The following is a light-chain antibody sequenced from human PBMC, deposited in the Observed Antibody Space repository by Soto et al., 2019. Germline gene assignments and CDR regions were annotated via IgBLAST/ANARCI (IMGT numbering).Light chain of an antibody. Sequence: DIVMTQSPDSLTVSLGERATINCKSSQSILYSSNNMNCLAWYQQKPGQPPKLLIYWASTRESGVPDRFSGSESGTDFTLTITSLQAEDVAVYYCQQYYSTPWTFGQGTKVEIK. CDR3: QQYYSTPWT. CDR1: QSILYSSNNMNC. CDR2: WAS. J-gene: IGKJ1*01. V-gene: IGKV4-1*01.